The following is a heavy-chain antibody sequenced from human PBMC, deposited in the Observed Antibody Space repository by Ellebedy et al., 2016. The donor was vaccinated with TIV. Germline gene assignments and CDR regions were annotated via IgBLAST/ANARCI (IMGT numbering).Heavy chain of an antibody. CDR2: ISSSGSTI. V-gene: IGHV3-11*01. Sequence: GGSLRLXXAASGFTFSDYYMRWIRQAPGKGLEWVSYISSSGSTIYYADSVKGRFTISRDNAKNSLYLQMNSLRAEDTAVYYCVNYVWGSYRFDYWGQGTLVTVSS. J-gene: IGHJ4*02. CDR3: VNYVWGSYRFDY. D-gene: IGHD3-16*02. CDR1: GFTFSDYY.